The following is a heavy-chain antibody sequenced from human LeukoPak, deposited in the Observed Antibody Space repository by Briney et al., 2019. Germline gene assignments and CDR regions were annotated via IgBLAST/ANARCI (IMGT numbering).Heavy chain of an antibody. D-gene: IGHD5-12*01. CDR2: ISSSSSYI. CDR1: GFTFSSYS. Sequence: GGSLRLSCAASGFTFSSYSMNWVRQALGKGLEWVSSISSSSSYIYYADSVKGRFTISRDNAKNSLYLQMNSLRAEDTAVYYCARAATKYEGYFDYWGQGTLVTVSS. CDR3: ARAATKYEGYFDY. J-gene: IGHJ4*02. V-gene: IGHV3-21*01.